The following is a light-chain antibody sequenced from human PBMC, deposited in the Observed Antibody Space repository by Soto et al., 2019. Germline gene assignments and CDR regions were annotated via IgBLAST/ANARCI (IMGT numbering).Light chain of an antibody. J-gene: IGKJ4*01. V-gene: IGKV1-39*01. CDR3: QQSYSTPLT. CDR2: AAS. CDR1: QSISSY. Sequence: DIQMTQSPSSLSASVGDRVTITCRASQSISSYLNWYQQKPGKAPKLLIYAASSLQSGVPSRFSGSGSATDFTLTISSLQPEAFATYYCQQSYSTPLTFGGGTKVEIK.